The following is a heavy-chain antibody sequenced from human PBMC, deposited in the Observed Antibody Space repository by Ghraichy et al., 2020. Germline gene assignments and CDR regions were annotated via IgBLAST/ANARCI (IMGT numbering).Heavy chain of an antibody. Sequence: GGSLRLSCVASGFTFSNYAMTWVRQAPGKGLEWVSGISDSGGSRFFADSVKGRFTISRVNSRNTVYWQMNSLRAEDTAVYYCAKVDFEWDKEYYYYMDVWGKGITVTVSS. CDR1: GFTFSNYA. CDR2: ISDSGGSR. D-gene: IGHD3-3*01. CDR3: AKVDFEWDKEYYYYMDV. J-gene: IGHJ6*03. V-gene: IGHV3-23*01.